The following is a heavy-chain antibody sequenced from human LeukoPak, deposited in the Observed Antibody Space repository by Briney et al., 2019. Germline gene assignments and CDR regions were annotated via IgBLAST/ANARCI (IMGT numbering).Heavy chain of an antibody. V-gene: IGHV1-46*01. J-gene: IGHJ4*02. CDR2: INPSGGST. CDR1: GYTFTSYY. D-gene: IGHD1-20*01. CDR3: ARAVSGTEPHYFDY. Sequence: ASVKVPCKASGYTFTSYYMHWVRQAPGQGLEWMGVINPSGGSTTYAQKFQGRVTMTRDTSTSTVYMELSSLRSGDTAVYYCARAVSGTEPHYFDYWGQGTLVTVSS.